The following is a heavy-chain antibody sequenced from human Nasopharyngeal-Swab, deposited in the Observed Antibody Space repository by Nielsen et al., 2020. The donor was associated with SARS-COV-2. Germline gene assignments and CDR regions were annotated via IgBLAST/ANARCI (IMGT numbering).Heavy chain of an antibody. CDR2: ISYDGSNK. V-gene: IGHV3-30-3*01. Sequence: GESLKISCAASGFTFSSYAMHWVRQAPGKGLEWVAVISYDGSNKYYADSVKGRFTISRDNAKNSLYLQMNSLRAEDTAVYYCAREYSGSYLGVDYWGQGTLVTVSS. CDR1: GFTFSSYA. J-gene: IGHJ4*02. CDR3: AREYSGSYLGVDY. D-gene: IGHD1-26*01.